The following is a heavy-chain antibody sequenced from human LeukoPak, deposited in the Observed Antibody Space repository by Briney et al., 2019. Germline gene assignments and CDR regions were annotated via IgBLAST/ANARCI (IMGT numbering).Heavy chain of an antibody. D-gene: IGHD6-13*01. Sequence: GRSLRLSCAASGFIFSSHWMHWVRQAPGKGLVWVSRISSDGSSTSYADSVKGRFTMPRDNAKNTLYLQMNSLRAEDTAVYYCARVSRFPGIASDYWGQGTLVTVSS. CDR2: ISSDGSST. V-gene: IGHV3-74*01. CDR3: ARVSRFPGIASDY. J-gene: IGHJ4*02. CDR1: GFIFSSHW.